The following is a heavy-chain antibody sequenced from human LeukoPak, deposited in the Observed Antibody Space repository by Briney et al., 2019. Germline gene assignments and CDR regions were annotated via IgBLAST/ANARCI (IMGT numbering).Heavy chain of an antibody. V-gene: IGHV3-7*01. D-gene: IGHD2-15*01. CDR2: IKQDGSEK. CDR3: ARGDGDCSGGSCYLEYFQH. Sequence: GGSLRLSCAASGFTFSSYWMSWVRQAPGKGLEWVANIKQDGSEKYYVDSVKGRFTISRDTAKNSLYLQMNSLRAENTDVYYCARGDGDCSGGSCYLEYFQHWGQGTLVTVSS. CDR1: GFTFSSYW. J-gene: IGHJ1*01.